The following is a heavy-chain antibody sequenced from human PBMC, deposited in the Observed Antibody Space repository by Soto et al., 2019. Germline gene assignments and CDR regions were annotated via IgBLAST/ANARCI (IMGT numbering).Heavy chain of an antibody. V-gene: IGHV3-7*03. CDR3: AREGGASSWYSKVDYYYYGMDV. Sequence: EVQLVESGGGLVQPGGSLRLSCAASGFTFSSYWMSWVRQAPGKGLEWVANIKQEGSEKYYVDSVKGRFTISRDNAKNSLYLQMNSRRAEDTAVYYCAREGGASSWYSKVDYYYYGMDVWGQGTTVTVSS. D-gene: IGHD6-13*01. J-gene: IGHJ6*02. CDR2: IKQEGSEK. CDR1: GFTFSSYW.